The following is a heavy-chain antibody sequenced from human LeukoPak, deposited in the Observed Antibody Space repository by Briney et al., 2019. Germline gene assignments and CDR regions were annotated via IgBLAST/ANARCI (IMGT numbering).Heavy chain of an antibody. CDR3: LSRLVRDGYNNNNY. V-gene: IGHV3-74*01. CDR2: INGDGTIA. J-gene: IGHJ4*02. CDR1: GFTFTSYW. D-gene: IGHD5-24*01. Sequence: GGSLRLSCAASGFTFTSYWMHWVRQAPGKGLVWVSRINGDGTIATYADSVKGRFTISRDNAKNTVYLQMNSLRAEDTAVYYCLSRLVRDGYNNNNYWGQGTLVTVSS.